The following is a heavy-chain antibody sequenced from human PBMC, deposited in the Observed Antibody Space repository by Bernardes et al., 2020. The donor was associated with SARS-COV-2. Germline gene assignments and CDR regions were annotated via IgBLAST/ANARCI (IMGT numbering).Heavy chain of an antibody. Sequence: VGSLILSCAASGFTFRSYSMSWARQAAGQGLEWVSFISTTSSTIYYADSVKGRFTISRDNAKNILYLQMNRLRDEDTAMYYCAKNADFDYWGQGSLVTVSS. CDR1: GFTFRSYS. CDR3: AKNADFDY. J-gene: IGHJ4*02. V-gene: IGHV3-48*02. CDR2: ISTTSSTI.